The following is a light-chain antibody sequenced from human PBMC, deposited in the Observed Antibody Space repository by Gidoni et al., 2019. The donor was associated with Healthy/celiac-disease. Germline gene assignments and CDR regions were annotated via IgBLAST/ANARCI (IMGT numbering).Light chain of an antibody. CDR1: QSISSY. J-gene: IGKJ2*01. V-gene: IGKV1-39*01. CDR2: AAS. CDR3: QQSYSTPRMYT. Sequence: DIQMTQYPSSLSASVGDRVTITCRASQSISSYLNWYQQKPGKAPKLLIYAASSLQSGGPSRFSGSGSGTDFTLTISSLQPEDFATYFCQQSYSTPRMYTFGQGTKLEIK.